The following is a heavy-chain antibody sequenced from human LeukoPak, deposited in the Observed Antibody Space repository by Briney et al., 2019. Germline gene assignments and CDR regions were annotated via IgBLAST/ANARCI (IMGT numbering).Heavy chain of an antibody. CDR3: ERGPTAVTRHFDF. V-gene: IGHV3-21*01. Sequence: GGSLRLSCEASGFTFTTYSMTWVRQAPGKGLEWVSIISSGSSAIFSADALKGRFTISRDDAKNLLYLDMNSLRAEDTAVYYCERGPTAVTRHFDFWGKGTLVTVSS. J-gene: IGHJ4*02. CDR1: GFTFTTYS. D-gene: IGHD4-17*01. CDR2: ISSGSSAI.